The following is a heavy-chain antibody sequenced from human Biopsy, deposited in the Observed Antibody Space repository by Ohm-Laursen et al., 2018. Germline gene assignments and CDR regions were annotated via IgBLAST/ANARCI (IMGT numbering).Heavy chain of an antibody. V-gene: IGHV4-59*07. D-gene: IGHD3-10*01. Sequence: SDTLSLTCTVSGGSISSYYWNWIRQPPGKGLEWIGYIYYSGSTNYNPSLKSRVTISVDTSKNQFSLRLSSVTAADTAMYYCARGEAGVYDALDIWGLGTMVIVSS. CDR2: IYYSGST. J-gene: IGHJ3*02. CDR3: ARGEAGVYDALDI. CDR1: GGSISSYY.